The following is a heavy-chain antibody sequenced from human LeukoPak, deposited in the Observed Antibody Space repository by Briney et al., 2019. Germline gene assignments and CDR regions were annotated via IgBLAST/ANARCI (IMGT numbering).Heavy chain of an antibody. J-gene: IGHJ6*03. Sequence: GASVKVSCKASGGTFSSYAISWVRQAPGQGLEWMGGIIPIFVTTNYAQKFQDRVTITADKSTSTAYMELSSLRSEDTAVYYCARVVGLTGYSSSWYSGYYYYMDVWGKGTTVTVSS. CDR2: IIPIFVTT. D-gene: IGHD6-13*01. CDR1: GGTFSSYA. CDR3: ARVVGLTGYSSSWYSGYYYYMDV. V-gene: IGHV1-69*06.